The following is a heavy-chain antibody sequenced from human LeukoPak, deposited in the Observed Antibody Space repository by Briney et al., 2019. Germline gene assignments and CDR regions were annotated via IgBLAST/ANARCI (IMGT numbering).Heavy chain of an antibody. Sequence: ASVKVSCKASGYTFSSFDINWVRQAPGQGLEWMGWMNPNSGNSGYAQKFQGRVTMTRNTSIATAHMEVSNLRFDDTAVYYCVDPDRWGQGTLVTVSS. D-gene: IGHD3-22*01. CDR1: GYTFSSFD. CDR3: VDPDR. J-gene: IGHJ1*01. V-gene: IGHV1-8*01. CDR2: MNPNSGNS.